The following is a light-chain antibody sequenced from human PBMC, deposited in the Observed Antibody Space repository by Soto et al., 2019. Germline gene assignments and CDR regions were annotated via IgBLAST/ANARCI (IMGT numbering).Light chain of an antibody. CDR3: QHYGRYHAT. J-gene: IGKJ4*02. Sequence: ESVLTQSPGTLSLSPGERATLSCRASQSISSDYLAWYQQKPGQAPRLLIYGASSRATGIPGRISGSGSGTDFTLSISRLEHADFAVYYCQHYGRYHATFGGGTKVEIK. CDR1: QSISSDY. CDR2: GAS. V-gene: IGKV3-20*01.